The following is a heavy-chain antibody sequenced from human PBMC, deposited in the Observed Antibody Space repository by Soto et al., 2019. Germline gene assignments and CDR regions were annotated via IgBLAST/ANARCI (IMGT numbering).Heavy chain of an antibody. J-gene: IGHJ6*02. V-gene: IGHV3-23*01. Sequence: LRLSCAASGFTFSSYAMSWVRQAPGKGLEWVSAISGSGGSTYYADSVKGRFTISRDNSKNTLYLQMNSLRAEDTAVYYCAKDRTTIFGVVIPRSYYYYYGMDVWGQGTTVTVSS. D-gene: IGHD3-3*01. CDR1: GFTFSSYA. CDR2: ISGSGGST. CDR3: AKDRTTIFGVVIPRSYYYYYGMDV.